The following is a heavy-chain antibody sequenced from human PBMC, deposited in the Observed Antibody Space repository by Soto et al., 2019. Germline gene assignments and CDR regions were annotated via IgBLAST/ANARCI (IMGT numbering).Heavy chain of an antibody. CDR1: GFTFSSYG. Sequence: PGGSLRLSCAASGFTFSSYGMHWVRQAPGKGLEWVAVIWYDGSNKYYVDSVKGRFTISRDNSKNTLYLQMNSLRADDTAVYYCARGLVVDASGSFDVWGQGTMVTVSS. D-gene: IGHD2-15*01. J-gene: IGHJ3*01. V-gene: IGHV3-33*08. CDR2: IWYDGSNK. CDR3: ARGLVVDASGSFDV.